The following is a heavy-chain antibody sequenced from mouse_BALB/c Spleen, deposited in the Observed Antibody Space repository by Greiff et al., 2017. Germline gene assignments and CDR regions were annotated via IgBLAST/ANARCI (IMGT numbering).Heavy chain of an antibody. CDR3: ARDGTSVDY. CDR1: GYTFTSYW. CDR2: IYPGDGDT. J-gene: IGHJ2*01. V-gene: IGHV1-87*01. Sequence: QVQLQQSGAELARPGASVKLSCKASGYTFTSYWMQWVKQRPGQGLEWIGAIYPGDGDTRYTQKFKGKATLTADKSSSTAYMQLSSLASEDSAVYYCARDGTSVDYWGQGTTLTVSS.